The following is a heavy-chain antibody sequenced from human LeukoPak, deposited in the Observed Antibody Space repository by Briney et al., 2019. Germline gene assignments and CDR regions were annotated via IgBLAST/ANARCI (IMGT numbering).Heavy chain of an antibody. Sequence: SETLSLTCAVYGGSFSGYYWSWIRQPPGKGLEWIGEINHSGSTNYNPSLKSRVTISVDTSKNQFSLKLSSVTAADTAVYYCAREPSIAARKFDYWGQGTLVTVSS. V-gene: IGHV4-34*01. J-gene: IGHJ4*02. CDR1: GGSFSGYY. D-gene: IGHD6-6*01. CDR3: AREPSIAARKFDY. CDR2: INHSGST.